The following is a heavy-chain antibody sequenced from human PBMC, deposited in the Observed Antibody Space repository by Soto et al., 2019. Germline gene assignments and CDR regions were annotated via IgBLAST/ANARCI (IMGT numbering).Heavy chain of an antibody. CDR3: ARGDATKIVVTTYDGMDV. D-gene: IGHD4-17*01. J-gene: IGHJ6*02. CDR1: GGTLSNYG. CDR2: IIPVFGTA. Sequence: VKKPGSSVKVSCKASGGTLSNYGISWVRQAPGQGLEWMGGIIPVFGTANYAQKFQGRVTITADDSTTTVYMDVSSLRSDDTAVYYCARGDATKIVVTTYDGMDVWGQGTTVTVSS. V-gene: IGHV1-69*01.